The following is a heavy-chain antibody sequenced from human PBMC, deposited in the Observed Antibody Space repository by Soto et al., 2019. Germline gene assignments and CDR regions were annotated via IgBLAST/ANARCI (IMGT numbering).Heavy chain of an antibody. CDR2: MYHGGRT. CDR3: ARAPGYCTNGVCPIFDF. CDR1: GDSVTNYF. V-gene: IGHV4-59*02. D-gene: IGHD2-8*01. J-gene: IGHJ4*02. Sequence: QVHLRESGPGLVKSSETLSLTCTVSGDSVTNYFWSWMRQPPGKGLECIGPMYHGGRTTYRPSLKSRVPMYLDSSQNQFSLTLSYVTAADTAVYFCARAPGYCTNGVCPIFDFWGQGVLGAVSS.